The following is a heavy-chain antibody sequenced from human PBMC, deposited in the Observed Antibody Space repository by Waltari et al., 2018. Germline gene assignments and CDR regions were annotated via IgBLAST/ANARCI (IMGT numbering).Heavy chain of an antibody. CDR2: IYYSGST. V-gene: IGHV4-39*01. Sequence: QLQLQESGPGLVKPSETLSLTCTVSGGSISSSSYYWAWIRQPPGKGLEWIGSIYYSGSTYDNPSLKSRVTISVDTSKNQFSLKLSSVTAADTAVCYCARHLDSSSSPYYYYYMDVWGKGTTVTVSS. J-gene: IGHJ6*03. CDR1: GGSISSSSYY. CDR3: ARHLDSSSSPYYYYYMDV. D-gene: IGHD6-6*01.